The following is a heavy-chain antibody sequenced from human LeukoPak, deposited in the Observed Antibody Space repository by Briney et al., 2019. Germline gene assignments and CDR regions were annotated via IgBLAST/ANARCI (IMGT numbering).Heavy chain of an antibody. V-gene: IGHV5-10-1*01. CDR2: INPSDSYT. J-gene: IGHJ4*02. CDR1: GSIFTNYW. Sequence: GASLLISCNGSGSIFTNYWISWGRPLPGKGLEWMGRINPSDSYTNYSPSFQGPITISAKKSISTAYLQWSSLKASDTAMYYCARARGWYGGVDYWGQGTLVTVSS. D-gene: IGHD6-19*01. CDR3: ARARGWYGGVDY.